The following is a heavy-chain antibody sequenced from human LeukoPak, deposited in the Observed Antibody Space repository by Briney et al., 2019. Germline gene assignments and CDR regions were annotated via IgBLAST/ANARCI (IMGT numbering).Heavy chain of an antibody. D-gene: IGHD3-16*01. CDR1: GFSFSNAW. Sequence: TGGSLRLSCAASGFSFSNAWMNWVRQAPGKGLEWVGRILSKTSGGTTDYATPVKGRFTISRDDSKNTLYLQMNSLKTEDTAVYYCTTDQWGSDGDYLVYWGQGTLVTVSS. J-gene: IGHJ4*02. CDR2: ILSKTSGGTT. CDR3: TTDQWGSDGDYLVY. V-gene: IGHV3-15*07.